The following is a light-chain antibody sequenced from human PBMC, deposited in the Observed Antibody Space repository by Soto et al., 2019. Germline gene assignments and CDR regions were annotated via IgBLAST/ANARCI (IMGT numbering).Light chain of an antibody. J-gene: IGLJ1*01. CDR3: SSYTSSHTYV. CDR2: EVN. V-gene: IGLV2-14*01. Sequence: QSALTQPASVSGSPGQSITVSCTGTSSDVGGYNYVSWYQQHPGKAPKLMIYEVNNRPSGVSNRFSGSKSGNTASLTISGLQAEDEADYFCSSYTSSHTYVFGSGTKLTVL. CDR1: SSDVGGYNY.